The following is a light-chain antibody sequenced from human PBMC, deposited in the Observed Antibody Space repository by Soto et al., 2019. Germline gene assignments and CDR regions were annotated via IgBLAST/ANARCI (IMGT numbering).Light chain of an antibody. Sequence: EIVLTQSPATLSLSPGERASLSCRASQSVSSYLAWYQQKPGQAPRLLIYDASNRATGIPARFSGSGSGTDFTPTISRQEDDYFAVYYCQHRNSWPHTFGRGTKVEIK. CDR2: DAS. CDR3: QHRNSWPHT. J-gene: IGKJ4*01. CDR1: QSVSSY. V-gene: IGKV3-11*01.